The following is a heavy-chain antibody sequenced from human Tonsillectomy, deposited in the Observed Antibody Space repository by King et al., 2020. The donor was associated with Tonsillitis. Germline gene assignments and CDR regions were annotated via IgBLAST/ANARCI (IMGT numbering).Heavy chain of an antibody. CDR3: ARDSPYYEFLTDYYTYYGMDV. J-gene: IGHJ6*02. V-gene: IGHV1-18*04. CDR2: ISAYNGNT. Sequence: QLVQSGAEVKKPGASVKVSCKASGYTFTSYGISWVRQAPGQGLEWMGWISAYNGNTNYEQKFQGRVTMTTDTSTSTAYMELRSLRSDDTAVFFCARDSPYYEFLTDYYTYYGMDVWGQGTTVTVAS. D-gene: IGHD3-9*01. CDR1: GYTFTSYG.